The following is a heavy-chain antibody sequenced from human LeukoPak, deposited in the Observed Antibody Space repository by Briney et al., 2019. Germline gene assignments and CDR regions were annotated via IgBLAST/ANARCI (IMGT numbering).Heavy chain of an antibody. CDR2: INPSGGST. J-gene: IGHJ4*02. CDR3: ARTGIVGATRLDY. CDR1: GYTFTSYG. V-gene: IGHV1-46*01. D-gene: IGHD1-26*01. Sequence: ASVKVSCKASGYTFTSYGISWVRQAPGQGLEWMGIINPSGGSTSYAQKFQGRVTMTRDTSTSTVYMELSSLRSEDTAVYYCARTGIVGATRLDYWGQGTLVTVSS.